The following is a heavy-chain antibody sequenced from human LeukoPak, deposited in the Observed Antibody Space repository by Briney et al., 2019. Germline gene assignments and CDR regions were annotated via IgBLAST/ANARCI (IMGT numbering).Heavy chain of an antibody. J-gene: IGHJ5*01. D-gene: IGHD6-13*01. CDR3: VRDVAPSGTVWFDS. CDR2: INWNGGST. V-gene: IGHV3-20*04. CDR1: GFTFDDYG. Sequence: GGSLRLSCAASGFTFDDYGMSWVRQAPGKGLEWVSGINWNGGSTGYADSVKGRFTISRANAKDTLSLQMNSLRVEDTAVYYCVRDVAPSGTVWFDSWGQGSLVT.